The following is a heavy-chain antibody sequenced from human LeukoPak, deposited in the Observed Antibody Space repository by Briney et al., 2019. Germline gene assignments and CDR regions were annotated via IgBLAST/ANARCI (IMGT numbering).Heavy chain of an antibody. V-gene: IGHV3-30*14. J-gene: IGHJ6*03. D-gene: IGHD2-2*01. CDR1: GFNFSTYA. CDR3: ARAPPLSGTSPYYMDV. Sequence: GRSLRLSCAASGFNFSTYAMHWVRQAPGKGLEWVAVISYDGSNEFYADSVKGRFTISRDNSKNTLYLQMNSLRAEDTAVYYCARAPPLSGTSPYYMDVWGKGTMVTVSS. CDR2: ISYDGSNE.